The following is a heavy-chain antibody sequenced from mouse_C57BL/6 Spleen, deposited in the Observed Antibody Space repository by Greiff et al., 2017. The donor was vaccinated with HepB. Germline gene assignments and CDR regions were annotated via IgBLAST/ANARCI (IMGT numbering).Heavy chain of an antibody. CDR3: ARGAGSSYWFAY. D-gene: IGHD1-1*01. V-gene: IGHV1-59*01. CDR2: IDPSDSYT. Sequence: QVQLQQPGAELVRPGASVKLSCKASGYTFTSYWMHWVKQRPGQGLEWIVVIDPSDSYTNYNQKFKGKATLTVDTSSSTAYMQLSSLTSDDSAVYYCARGAGSSYWFAYWGQGTLVTVSA. CDR1: GYTFTSYW. J-gene: IGHJ3*01.